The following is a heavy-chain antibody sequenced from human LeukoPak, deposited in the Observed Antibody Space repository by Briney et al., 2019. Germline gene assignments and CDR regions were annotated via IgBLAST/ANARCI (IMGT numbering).Heavy chain of an antibody. CDR2: IIPIFGTA. V-gene: IGHV1-69*05. D-gene: IGHD3-3*01. CDR1: GGTFSIYA. Sequence: SVKVSCKASGGTFSIYAISWVRQAPGQGLEWMGGIIPIFGTANYAQKFQGRVTITTDESTSTAYLELSSLRSEDTAVYYCARASITIFGVDPSEDVWGKGTTVTVSS. J-gene: IGHJ6*04. CDR3: ARASITIFGVDPSEDV.